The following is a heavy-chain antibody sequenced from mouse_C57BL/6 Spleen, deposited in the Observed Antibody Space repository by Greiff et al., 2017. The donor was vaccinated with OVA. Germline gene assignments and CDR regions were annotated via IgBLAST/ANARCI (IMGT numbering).Heavy chain of an antibody. CDR1: GYAFSSSW. Sequence: QVQLQQPGPELVKPGASVKISCKASGYAFSSSWMNWVKQRPGKGLEWIGRIYPGDGDTNYNGKFKGKATLTADKSSSTAYMQLSSLTSEDSAVYFCARSDGYYSYFDYWGQGTTLTVSS. D-gene: IGHD2-3*01. V-gene: IGHV1-82*01. CDR3: ARSDGYYSYFDY. J-gene: IGHJ2*01. CDR2: IYPGDGDT.